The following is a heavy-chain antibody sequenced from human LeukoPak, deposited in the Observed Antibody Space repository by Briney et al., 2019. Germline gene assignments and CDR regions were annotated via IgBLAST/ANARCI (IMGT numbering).Heavy chain of an antibody. Sequence: PGGSLRLSCAASGFTFSSYAMSWVRQAPGKGLEWVSAISGSGGSTYYADSVKGRFTISRDNSKNTLYLQMNSLRAEDTAVYYCAKVLYCCGGSCYFFDYWGQGTLVTVFS. D-gene: IGHD2-15*01. CDR1: GFTFSSYA. CDR3: AKVLYCCGGSCYFFDY. J-gene: IGHJ4*02. CDR2: ISGSGGST. V-gene: IGHV3-23*01.